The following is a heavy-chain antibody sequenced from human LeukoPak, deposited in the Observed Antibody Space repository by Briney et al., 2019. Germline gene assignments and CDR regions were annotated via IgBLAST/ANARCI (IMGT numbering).Heavy chain of an antibody. CDR1: GGSISSSSYY. D-gene: IGHD3-9*01. CDR3: ARANYDILTGYPDPYYFDY. V-gene: IGHV4-39*07. CDR2: IYYSGST. J-gene: IGHJ4*02. Sequence: SETLSLTCTVSGGSISSSSYYWGWIRQPPGKGLEWIGSIYYSGSTYYNPSLKSRVTISVDTSKNQFSLKLSSVTAADTAVYYCARANYDILTGYPDPYYFDYWGQGTLVTVSS.